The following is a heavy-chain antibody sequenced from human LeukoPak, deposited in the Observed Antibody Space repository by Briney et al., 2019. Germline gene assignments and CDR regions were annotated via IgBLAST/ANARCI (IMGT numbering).Heavy chain of an antibody. CDR1: GGSFSGYS. V-gene: IGHV4-34*01. Sequence: WETLRLTCAVCGGSFSGYSWSWVRQPPGKGLEWIGEINHSGSTNYNASLKRLLTISVDTSKNQFSLKLSSVTAADTAVYYCARRICRGGSCYSIDYWG. CDR3: ARRICRGGSCYSIDY. D-gene: IGHD2-15*01. CDR2: INHSGST. J-gene: IGHJ4*01.